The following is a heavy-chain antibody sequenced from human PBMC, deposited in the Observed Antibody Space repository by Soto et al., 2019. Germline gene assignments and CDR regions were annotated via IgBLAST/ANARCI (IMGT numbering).Heavy chain of an antibody. CDR2: IYYSGST. CDR3: ARHVDYYYYGMDV. CDR1: GSSISSSVYY. V-gene: IGHV4-39*01. J-gene: IGHJ6*02. Sequence: SETLSLTCTASGSSISSSVYYWGWIRHPPGKGLEWIGSIYYSGSTYCNPSLKSRVTISVDTSKNQFSLKLSSVTAADTAVYYCARHVDYYYYGMDVWGQGTTVTVSS. D-gene: IGHD2-21*01.